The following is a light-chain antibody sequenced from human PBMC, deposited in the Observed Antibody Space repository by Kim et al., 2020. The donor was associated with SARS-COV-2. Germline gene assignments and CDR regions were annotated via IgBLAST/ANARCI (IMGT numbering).Light chain of an antibody. Sequence: SASVGDRVTFACRASQGISNYLAWYQQNPGKAPKLLIYAASTLQSGVPSRFSGSGSGTDFTLTISSLQPEDVTTYYCQQYYSAPYTFGQGTKLEI. CDR2: AAS. CDR3: QQYYSAPYT. CDR1: QGISNY. V-gene: IGKV1-27*01. J-gene: IGKJ2*01.